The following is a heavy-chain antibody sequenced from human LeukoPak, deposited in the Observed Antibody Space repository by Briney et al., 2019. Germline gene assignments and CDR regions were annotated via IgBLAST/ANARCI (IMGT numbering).Heavy chain of an antibody. V-gene: IGHV3-7*01. Sequence: GGSLRLSCAASGFTFSNYWLTWVRQAPGKGLEWVANIKHHGSDQYYLDSVKGRFTISRDNAKNSLYLQMNSLRAEDTAVYYCARGIATGIDFFDPWGQGTLVTVSS. CDR2: IKHHGSDQ. CDR3: ARGIATGIDFFDP. J-gene: IGHJ5*02. D-gene: IGHD6-13*01. CDR1: GFTFSNYW.